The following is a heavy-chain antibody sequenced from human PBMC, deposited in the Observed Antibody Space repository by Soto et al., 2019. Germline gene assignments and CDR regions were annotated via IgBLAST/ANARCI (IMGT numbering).Heavy chain of an antibody. V-gene: IGHV1-69*08. CDR2: IIPILGIA. CDR3: ARDSSRNVVVPAAMNEGMFDP. CDR1: GGTFSSYT. J-gene: IGHJ5*02. D-gene: IGHD2-2*01. Sequence: QVQLVQSGAEVKKPGSSVKVSCKASGGTFSSYTISWVRQAPGQGLEWMGRIIPILGIANYAQKFQGRVTITADKSTSTGYRELSSLRSEDTAVYYCARDSSRNVVVPAAMNEGMFDPWGQGTLVTVSS.